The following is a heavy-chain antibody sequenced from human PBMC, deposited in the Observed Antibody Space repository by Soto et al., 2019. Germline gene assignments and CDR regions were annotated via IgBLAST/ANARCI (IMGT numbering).Heavy chain of an antibody. CDR2: INPNSGGT. V-gene: IGHV1-2*04. CDR3: ARGITIFGVVTAEYYMDV. D-gene: IGHD3-3*01. Sequence: ASVKVSCKASGYTFTGYYMHWVRQAPGQGLEWMGWINPNSGGTNYAQKFQGWVTMTRDTSISTAYMELSRLRSDDTAVYYCARGITIFGVVTAEYYMDVWGKGTTVTVSS. CDR1: GYTFTGYY. J-gene: IGHJ6*03.